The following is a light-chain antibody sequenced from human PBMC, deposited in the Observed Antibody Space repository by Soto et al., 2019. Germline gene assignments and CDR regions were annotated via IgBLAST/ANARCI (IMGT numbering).Light chain of an antibody. J-gene: IGKJ4*01. CDR1: QSVSSY. V-gene: IGKV3-11*01. Sequence: EIVLTQSPATLSLSPGERATLSCRASQSVSSYLVWYQQKPGQAPRLLVYDVSKRATGIPARFSGSGSGTDFTLTISSLEPEDSAVYYCQQRFIWLTFGGGIKVEIK. CDR3: QQRFIWLT. CDR2: DVS.